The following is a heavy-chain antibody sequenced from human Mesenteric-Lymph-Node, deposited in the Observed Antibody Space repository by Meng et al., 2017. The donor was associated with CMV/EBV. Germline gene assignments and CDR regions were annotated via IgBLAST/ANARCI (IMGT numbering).Heavy chain of an antibody. CDR3: TGGPGGVYQY. Sequence: SCKTSGYSFTDYAIHWVRLAPGQRLEWMGWINTGNGNPRYSESFQDGVTFSRDTSASTGYMELSSLRSEDTAVYYCTGGPGGVYQYWGQGTLVTVSS. J-gene: IGHJ4*02. CDR2: INTGNGNP. CDR1: GYSFTDYA. D-gene: IGHD2-8*02. V-gene: IGHV1-3*04.